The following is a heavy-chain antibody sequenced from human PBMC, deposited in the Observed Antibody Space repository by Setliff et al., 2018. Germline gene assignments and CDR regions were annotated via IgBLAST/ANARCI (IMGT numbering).Heavy chain of an antibody. V-gene: IGHV1-8*02. D-gene: IGHD4-17*01. J-gene: IGHJ6*02. Sequence: ASVKVSCKASGYTFTSYDINWVRQATGQGLEWMGWMNPNSGNTGYAQKFQGRVTMTRDTSISTAYTELSSLRSEDTAVYYCATPTVVTPHYYYGMDVWGQGTTVTVSS. CDR3: ATPTVVTPHYYYGMDV. CDR2: MNPNSGNT. CDR1: GYTFTSYD.